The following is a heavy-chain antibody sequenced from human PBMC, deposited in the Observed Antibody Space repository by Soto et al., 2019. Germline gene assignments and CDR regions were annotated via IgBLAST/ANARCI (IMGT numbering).Heavy chain of an antibody. Sequence: LSLTCTVSGGSISSYYWSWIRQPAGKGLEWIGRISTSGSTNYNPSLKSRVTMSIDTSKNQFSLKLSSVTAAGTAVYYCARGGARIAAAAPTVCFDPWGQGTLVTVSS. J-gene: IGHJ5*02. CDR2: ISTSGST. V-gene: IGHV4-4*07. CDR1: GGSISSYY. CDR3: ARGGARIAAAAPTVCFDP. D-gene: IGHD6-13*01.